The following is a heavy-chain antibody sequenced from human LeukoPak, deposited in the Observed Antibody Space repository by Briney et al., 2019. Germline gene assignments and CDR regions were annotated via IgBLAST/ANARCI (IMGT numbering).Heavy chain of an antibody. D-gene: IGHD5-12*01. CDR2: IYHSGST. V-gene: IGHV4-38-2*01. J-gene: IGHJ3*02. CDR1: GYSISSGYY. CDR3: ARARSGYSGCDQDDAFDI. Sequence: SETLSLTCAVSGYSISSGYYWGWIRQPPGKGLEWIGSIYHSGSTYYNPSLKSRVTISVDTSKNRFSLKLSSVTAADTAVYYCARARSGYSGCDQDDAFDIWGQGTMVTVSS.